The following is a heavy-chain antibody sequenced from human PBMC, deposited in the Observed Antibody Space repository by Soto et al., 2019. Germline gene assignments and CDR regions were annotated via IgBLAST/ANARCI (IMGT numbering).Heavy chain of an antibody. V-gene: IGHV3-30-3*01. CDR3: ARDRGSSSGAYYFDH. CDR2: ISYDGSNK. J-gene: IGHJ4*02. D-gene: IGHD6-6*01. CDR1: GFTFSSYA. Sequence: QVQLVESGGGVVQPGRSLRLSCAASGFTFSSYAMHWVRQAPGKGLEWVAVISYDGSNKYYADSVKGRFTISRDNSKNTLYLQMNSLRAEDTAVYYGARDRGSSSGAYYFDHWGQGTLVTVSS.